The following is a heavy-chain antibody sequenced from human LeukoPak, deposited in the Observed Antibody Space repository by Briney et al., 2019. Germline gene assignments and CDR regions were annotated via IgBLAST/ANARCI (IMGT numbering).Heavy chain of an antibody. CDR1: GFTFKCYS. V-gene: IGHV3-48*02. CDR3: ARVMRGASRSPFDY. D-gene: IGHD2-15*01. Sequence: GALRLSCSTSGFTFKCYSLNLVRPASGEGLGGGSYISSSSSTIYYADSVKGRFTISRDNAKNSLYLQMNSLRDEDTAVYYCARVMRGASRSPFDYWGQGTLVTVSS. J-gene: IGHJ4*02. CDR2: ISSSSSTI.